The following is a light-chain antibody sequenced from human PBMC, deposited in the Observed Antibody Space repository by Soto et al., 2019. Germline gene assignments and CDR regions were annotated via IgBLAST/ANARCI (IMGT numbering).Light chain of an antibody. CDR2: EGS. CDR1: SSDVGSYNR. V-gene: IGLV2-23*01. CDR3: GSYAGSSKV. Sequence: QSALTQPASVGGSPGRAMTISFAGTSSDVGSYNRVSWYQQHPGQAPKLMIYEGSKRPSGVSNRFSGSKSGNTASLTLSGLQAEDEADYYCGSYAGSSKVFGVGTQLTVL. J-gene: IGLJ2*01.